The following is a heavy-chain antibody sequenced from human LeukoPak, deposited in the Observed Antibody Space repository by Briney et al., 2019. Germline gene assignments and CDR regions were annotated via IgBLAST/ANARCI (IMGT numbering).Heavy chain of an antibody. CDR3: ARGGQQLVPRNFDY. Sequence: PSETLSLTCAVYGGSFSGYYWSWIRQPPGKGLEWIGEINHSGSTNYNPSLKRRVTISVDTSKNQFSLKLSSVTAADTAVYYCARGGQQLVPRNFDYWGQGTLVTVSS. CDR2: INHSGST. J-gene: IGHJ4*02. CDR1: GGSFSGYY. V-gene: IGHV4-34*01. D-gene: IGHD6-13*01.